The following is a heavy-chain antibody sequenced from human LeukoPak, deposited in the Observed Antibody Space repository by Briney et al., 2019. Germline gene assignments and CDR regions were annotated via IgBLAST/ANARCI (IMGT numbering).Heavy chain of an antibody. D-gene: IGHD2-15*01. V-gene: IGHV1-8*01. CDR3: ARRHPDCSGGSCYWFDP. Sequence: ASVKVSCKASGYTFTSYDINWVRQATGQGLEWMGWMNPNSGNTGYAQKFQGRVTMTRNTSISTAYMELSSLGSEDTAVYYCARRHPDCSGGSCYWFDPWGQGTLVTVSS. CDR1: GYTFTSYD. CDR2: MNPNSGNT. J-gene: IGHJ5*02.